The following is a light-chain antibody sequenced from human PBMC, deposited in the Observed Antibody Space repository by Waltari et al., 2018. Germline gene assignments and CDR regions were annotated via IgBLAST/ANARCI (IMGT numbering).Light chain of an antibody. V-gene: IGKV4-1*01. J-gene: IGKJ2*01. Sequence: IVMTQSPDSLAVSLGEGATINCKSRQSVLYSSNNKNYLTWYQQKPGQPPKLLIYWASTRESGVPDRFSGSASGTDFTLTISSLQAEDVAVYYCQQYYSAPYTFGQGTKLEIK. CDR3: QQYYSAPYT. CDR1: QSVLYSSNNKNY. CDR2: WAS.